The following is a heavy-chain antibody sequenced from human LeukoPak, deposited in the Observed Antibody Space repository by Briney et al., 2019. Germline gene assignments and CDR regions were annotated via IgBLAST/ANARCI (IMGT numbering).Heavy chain of an antibody. D-gene: IGHD4/OR15-4a*01. J-gene: IGHJ5*02. CDR1: GFTFSRYW. V-gene: IGHV3-74*03. CDR3: ERDYGA. Sequence: GGSLRLSCEASGFTFSRYWMHWVRQAPGKGLMWVSRINSDGSATTYEDFVKGRFTISRDNAKNTVYLQMNSLRVDDTAIYYCERDYGAWGQGTLVTVSP. CDR2: INSDGSAT.